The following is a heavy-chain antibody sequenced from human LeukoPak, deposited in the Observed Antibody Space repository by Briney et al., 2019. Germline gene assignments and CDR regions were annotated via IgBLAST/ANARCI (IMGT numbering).Heavy chain of an antibody. CDR1: GYTFTSYD. CDR2: MNPNSGDT. D-gene: IGHD3-22*01. CDR3: ARAFLGGERGYYGFDP. J-gene: IGHJ5*02. Sequence: ASVKVSCKASGYTFTSYDINWVRQATGQGLEWMGWMNPNSGDTGYAQKFQGRVTITRNTSISTAYMELSSLRSEDTAVYYCARAFLGGERGYYGFDPWGQGTLVTVSS. V-gene: IGHV1-8*03.